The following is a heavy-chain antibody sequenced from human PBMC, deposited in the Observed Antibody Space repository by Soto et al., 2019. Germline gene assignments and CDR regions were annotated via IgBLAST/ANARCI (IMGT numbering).Heavy chain of an antibody. CDR3: AKDLDVVVVVTATRGLDV. CDR2: ISYDGSKK. CDR1: GFTFDNYG. V-gene: IGHV3-30*18. Sequence: QVQLVESGGGVVQPGRSLRLSCAASGFTFDNYGLHWVRQAPGKGLEWEAVISYDGSKKFYADSVTGRFTISRDNSKNTLYLQMNTLRVEDTAVYYCAKDLDVVVVVTATRGLDVWGQGTTVTVSS. D-gene: IGHD2-15*01. J-gene: IGHJ6*02.